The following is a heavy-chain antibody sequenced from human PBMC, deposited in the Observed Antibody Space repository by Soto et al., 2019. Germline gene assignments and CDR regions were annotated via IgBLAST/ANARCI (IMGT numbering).Heavy chain of an antibody. CDR3: ARGRYGDY. CDR2: ISAHNGNT. D-gene: IGHD1-1*01. CDR1: GYAFTPYG. Sequence: QVHLVQSGAEVKKPGASVKVSCKGSGYAFTPYGTTWVRQAPGQGLEWMGWISAHNGNTNYAQKLQGRVTVTRDTSTSTAYMELRSLRSDDTAVYYCARGRYGDYWGQGALVTVSS. V-gene: IGHV1-18*01. J-gene: IGHJ4*02.